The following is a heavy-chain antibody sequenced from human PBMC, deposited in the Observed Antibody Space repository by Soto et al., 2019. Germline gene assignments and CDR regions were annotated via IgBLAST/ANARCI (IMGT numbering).Heavy chain of an antibody. V-gene: IGHV3-23*01. CDR1: GFTFSSYA. CDR3: AXDPITGTGGYYYYGMDV. D-gene: IGHD1-20*01. Sequence: GGSLRLSCAASGFTFSSYAMSWVRQAPGKGLEWVSAISGSGGSTYYADSVKGRFTISRDNSKNTLYLQMNSLRAEDTAVYYCAXDPITGTGGYYYYGMDVWGQGTTVTVSS. J-gene: IGHJ6*02. CDR2: ISGSGGST.